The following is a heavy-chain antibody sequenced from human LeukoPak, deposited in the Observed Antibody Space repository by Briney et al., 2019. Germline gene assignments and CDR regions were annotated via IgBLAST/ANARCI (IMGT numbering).Heavy chain of an antibody. CDR3: AKVSSGWYGRYYFDY. Sequence: PGGSLRLSCAASGFTFSSYSMNWVRQAPGKGLEWVSAISGSGGSTYYADSVKGRFTISRDNSKNTLYLQMNSLRAEDTAVYYCAKVSSGWYGRYYFDYWGQGTLVTVSS. V-gene: IGHV3-23*01. CDR1: GFTFSSYS. D-gene: IGHD6-19*01. J-gene: IGHJ4*02. CDR2: ISGSGGST.